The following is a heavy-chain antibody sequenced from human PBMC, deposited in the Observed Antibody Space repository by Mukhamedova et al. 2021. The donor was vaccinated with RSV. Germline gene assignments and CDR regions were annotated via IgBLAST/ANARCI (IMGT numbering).Heavy chain of an antibody. CDR2: ISQSGNT. V-gene: IGHV4-4*01. D-gene: IGHD2-2*01. Sequence: EWIGEISQSGNTNYNPSLKSRVTISLDKSNHQFSLKLTSVTAADTALYFCARDSGYCSTTPCYYDAFDFWGQGTMVTVSS. CDR3: ARDSGYCSTTPCYYDAFDF. J-gene: IGHJ3*01.